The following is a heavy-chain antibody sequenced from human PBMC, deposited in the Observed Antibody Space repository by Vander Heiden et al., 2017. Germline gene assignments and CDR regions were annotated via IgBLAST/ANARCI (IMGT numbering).Heavy chain of an antibody. D-gene: IGHD3-10*01. J-gene: IGHJ5*02. CDR3: ARDSGYYGSGKGRFDP. V-gene: IGHV3-30-3*01. Sequence: QVQLVESGGGVVQPGRSLRLSCAASGFTFRSYAMHWVRQAPGKGLEWVAVISYDGSNKYYADSVKGRFTISRDNSKNTLYLQMNSLRAEDTAVYYCARDSGYYGSGKGRFDPWGQGTLVTVSS. CDR1: GFTFRSYA. CDR2: ISYDGSNK.